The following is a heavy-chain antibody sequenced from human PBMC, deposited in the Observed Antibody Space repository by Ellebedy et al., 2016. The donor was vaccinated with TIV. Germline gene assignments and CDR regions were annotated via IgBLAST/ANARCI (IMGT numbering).Heavy chain of an antibody. CDR2: INRSGSS. CDR1: GGSFSDYD. V-gene: IGHV4-34*01. CDR3: ARARGISRYFDWPTSPPYI. D-gene: IGHD3-9*01. J-gene: IGHJ3*02. Sequence: MPSETLSLTCAVYGGSFSDYDWNWIRQPPGKGLEWIGEINRSGSSNYNPSLKSRVTISVDTSNSQLSLNLSSVTAADTAVYYCARARGISRYFDWPTSPPYIWGQGTMVTVSS.